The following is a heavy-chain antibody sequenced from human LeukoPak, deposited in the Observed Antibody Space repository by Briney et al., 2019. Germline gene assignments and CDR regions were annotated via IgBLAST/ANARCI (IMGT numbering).Heavy chain of an antibody. J-gene: IGHJ3*01. V-gene: IGHV5-51*01. CDR1: GFKFSSYW. D-gene: IGHD2-15*01. CDR3: ARPSTPGNPVDALDL. CDR2: IYPGDSES. Sequence: GEALQISCEGFGFKFSSYWIAWVRQMPGRGLEWMGIIYPGDSESRYSPSFEGQVTISADKSIRTAYLHWSSLKASDTATYYCARPSTPGNPVDALDLWGQGTMVAVSS.